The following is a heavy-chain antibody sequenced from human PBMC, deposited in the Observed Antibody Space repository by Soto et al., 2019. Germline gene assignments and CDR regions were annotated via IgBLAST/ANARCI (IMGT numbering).Heavy chain of an antibody. CDR2: LSPYNGAT. CDR3: ARAQELRSFDWSWGGGAVDV. V-gene: IGHV1-2*04. D-gene: IGHD3-9*01. Sequence: HVQLVQSGAEVKKPGASLRVSCKASGYTFTDYYIHWVRQAPGQGLQWMGWLSPYNGATTYAQKFQDWVTMTRDTSISTAYLALSRLSSGDTAVYYCARAQELRSFDWSWGGGAVDVWGQGTMVTASS. J-gene: IGHJ3*01. CDR1: GYTFTDYY.